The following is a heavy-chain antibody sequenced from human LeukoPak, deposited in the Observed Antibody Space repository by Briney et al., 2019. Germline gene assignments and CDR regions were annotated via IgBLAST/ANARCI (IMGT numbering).Heavy chain of an antibody. CDR1: GGTFSSYA. CDR2: INPSGGST. D-gene: IGHD2-15*01. CDR3: ARALGYCSGGSCYLPGDYYYYGMDV. J-gene: IGHJ6*02. Sequence: ASVKVSCKASGGTFSSYAISWVRQAPGQGLEWMGIINPSGGSTSYAQKFQGRVTMTRDTSTSTVYMGLSSLRSEDTAVYYCARALGYCSGGSCYLPGDYYYYGMDVWGQGTTVTVSS. V-gene: IGHV1-46*01.